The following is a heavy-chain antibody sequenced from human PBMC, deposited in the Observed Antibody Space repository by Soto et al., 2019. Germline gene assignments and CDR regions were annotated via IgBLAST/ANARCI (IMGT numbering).Heavy chain of an antibody. Sequence: ASVKVSCKASGYTFTSYGISWVRQAPGQGLEWMGWISAYNGNTNYAQKLQGRVTMTTDTSTSTAYMELRSLRSDDTAVYYCARSEYYDSSGYSYYFDYWGQGTPVTVSS. CDR1: GYTFTSYG. CDR3: ARSEYYDSSGYSYYFDY. V-gene: IGHV1-18*01. D-gene: IGHD3-22*01. J-gene: IGHJ4*02. CDR2: ISAYNGNT.